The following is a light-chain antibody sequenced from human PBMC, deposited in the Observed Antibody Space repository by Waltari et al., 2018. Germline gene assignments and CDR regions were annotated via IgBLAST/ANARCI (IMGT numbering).Light chain of an antibody. Sequence: EIVLTQSPGPLSLSPGERATLSCRASQSVSSSYLAWYQQKPGQAPRLLIYGASSRATGIPDRFSGSGSGTDFTLTISRLEPEDSAVYHCQQYNSSPYTFGQGTKLEIK. CDR3: QQYNSSPYT. J-gene: IGKJ2*01. V-gene: IGKV3-20*01. CDR1: QSVSSSY. CDR2: GAS.